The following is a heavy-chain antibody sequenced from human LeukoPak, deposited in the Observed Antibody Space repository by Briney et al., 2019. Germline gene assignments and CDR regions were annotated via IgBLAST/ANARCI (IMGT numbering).Heavy chain of an antibody. D-gene: IGHD6-13*01. CDR2: ISSSSSYT. CDR3: ARVPGYSSSWYQDY. V-gene: IGHV3-11*05. CDR1: GFTVSDYY. J-gene: IGHJ4*02. Sequence: GGSRRLSCAAAGFTVSDYYMSWIRQAPGKGLEWVSYISSSSSYTNYADSVKGRFTISRDNAKNSLYLQMNSLRAEDTAVYYCARVPGYSSSWYQDYWGQGTLVTVSS.